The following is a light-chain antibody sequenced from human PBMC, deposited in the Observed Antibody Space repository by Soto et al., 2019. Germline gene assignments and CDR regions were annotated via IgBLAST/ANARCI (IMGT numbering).Light chain of an antibody. CDR1: SSNIGSNT. J-gene: IGLJ2*01. Sequence: QSVLTQPPSASGTPGQRITISCSGRSSNIGSNTVNWYQQLPGTAPKLLMYNNNQRPSGVPDRFSGSKSGTSASLAISGLQSEDEADYYCAAWDDSLNGVVFGGGTKVTVL. CDR3: AAWDDSLNGVV. CDR2: NNN. V-gene: IGLV1-44*01.